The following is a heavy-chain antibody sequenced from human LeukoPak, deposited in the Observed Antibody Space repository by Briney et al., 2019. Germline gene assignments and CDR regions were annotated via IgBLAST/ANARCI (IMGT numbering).Heavy chain of an antibody. J-gene: IGHJ4*02. D-gene: IGHD5-24*01. CDR3: ARPRRDGAYFDY. CDR1: GGTFSSYA. Sequence: GASVKVSCKASGGTFSSYAISWVRQAPGQGLEWMGGIIPIFGTANYAQKFQGRVTITADESTSTAYMELSSLRSEDTAVYYCARPRRDGAYFDYWGQGTLVTVSS. V-gene: IGHV1-69*13. CDR2: IIPIFGTA.